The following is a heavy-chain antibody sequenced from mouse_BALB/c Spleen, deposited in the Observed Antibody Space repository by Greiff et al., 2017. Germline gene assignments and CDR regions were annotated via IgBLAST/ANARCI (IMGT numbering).Heavy chain of an antibody. J-gene: IGHJ1*01. D-gene: IGHD2-3*01. V-gene: IGHV14-3*02. CDR2: IDPANGNT. Sequence: EVQLQQSGAELVKPGASVKLSCTASGFNIKDTYMHWVKQRPEQGLEWIGRIDPANGNTKYDPKFQGKATITADTSSNTAYLQLSSLTSEDTAVYYCARRDDGYSHWYFDVWGAGTTVTVSS. CDR1: GFNIKDTY. CDR3: ARRDDGYSHWYFDV.